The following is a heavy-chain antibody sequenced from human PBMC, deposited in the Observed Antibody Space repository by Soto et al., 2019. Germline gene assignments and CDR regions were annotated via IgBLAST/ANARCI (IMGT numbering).Heavy chain of an antibody. CDR3: AREGNLGRWLQPLDF. V-gene: IGHV4-59*01. Sequence: SETLSLTCTVAGDSISAYSSNWVRPPPGKGLEWIGNIHYNGNTKYNPSLKSRVSMSVDTSKNQFSLRLISVTAADTAKYFCAREGNLGRWLQPLDFWGQGTLVTVSS. J-gene: IGHJ4*02. D-gene: IGHD5-12*01. CDR2: IHYNGNT. CDR1: GDSISAYS.